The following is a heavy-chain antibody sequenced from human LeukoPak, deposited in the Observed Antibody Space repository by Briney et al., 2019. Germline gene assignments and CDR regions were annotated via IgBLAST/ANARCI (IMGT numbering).Heavy chain of an antibody. CDR2: INHNGNVN. CDR3: ARGGGLDV. CDR1: GFTSSSYA. D-gene: IGHD3-16*01. J-gene: IGHJ6*02. V-gene: IGHV3-7*03. Sequence: GGSLRLSCAASGFTSSSYAMSWVRQAPGKGLEWVASINHNGNVNYYVDSVKGRFTISRDNAKNSLYLQMSNLRAEDTAVYFCARGGGLDVWGQGATVTVSS.